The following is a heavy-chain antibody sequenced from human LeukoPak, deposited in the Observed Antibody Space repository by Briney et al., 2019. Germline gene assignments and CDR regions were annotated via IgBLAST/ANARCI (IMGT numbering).Heavy chain of an antibody. D-gene: IGHD2-15*01. J-gene: IGHJ6*02. V-gene: IGHV4-34*01. CDR3: ARGLPRSEGIVVVVAANFGDYYYGMDV. CDR1: GGSFSGYY. CDR2: INHSGST. Sequence: PSETLSLTCAVYGGSFSGYYWSWIRQPPGKGLEWIGEINHSGSTNYNPSLKSRVTISVDTSKNQFSLKLSSVTAADTAVYYCARGLPRSEGIVVVVAANFGDYYYGMDVWGQGTTVTVSS.